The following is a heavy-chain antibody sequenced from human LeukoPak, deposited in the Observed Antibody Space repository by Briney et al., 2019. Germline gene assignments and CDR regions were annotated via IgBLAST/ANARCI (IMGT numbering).Heavy chain of an antibody. Sequence: GGSPRLSCAASGFTVSSSYMTWVRQAPGKGLEWVSVTYSGGSTFYADSVKGRFIISRDKSKNTLYLQMNNLTTEDTALYYCASAYERWGQGTLVTVSS. CDR2: TYSGGST. J-gene: IGHJ4*02. D-gene: IGHD2-21*01. V-gene: IGHV3-66*01. CDR1: GFTVSSSY. CDR3: ASAYER.